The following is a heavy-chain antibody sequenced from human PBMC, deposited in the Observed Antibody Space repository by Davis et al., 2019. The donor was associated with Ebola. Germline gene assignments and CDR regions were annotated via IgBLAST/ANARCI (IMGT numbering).Heavy chain of an antibody. Sequence: ASVKVSCKVSGYTLTELSMHWVRQAPGKGLEWMGGFDPEDGETIYAQKFQGRVTMTEDTSTDTAYMELSSLRSEDTAVYYCATDYRHYYGSGSYYKENYGMDVWGQGTTVTVSS. V-gene: IGHV1-24*01. J-gene: IGHJ6*02. CDR3: ATDYRHYYGSGSYYKENYGMDV. CDR1: GYTLTELS. CDR2: FDPEDGET. D-gene: IGHD3-10*01.